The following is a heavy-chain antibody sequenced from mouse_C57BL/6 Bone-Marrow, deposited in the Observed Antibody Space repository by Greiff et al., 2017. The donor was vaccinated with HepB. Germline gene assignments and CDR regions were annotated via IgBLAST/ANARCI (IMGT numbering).Heavy chain of an antibody. CDR1: GYTFTSYW. CDR3: ARDDYDGDWFAY. Sequence: QVQLQQPGAELVKPGASVKLSCKASGYTFTSYWMQWVKQRPGQGLEWIGEIDPSDSYTNYNQKFKGKATLTVDTSSSTAYMQLSSLTSEDSAVYYWARDDYDGDWFAYWGQGTLVTVSA. V-gene: IGHV1-50*01. J-gene: IGHJ3*01. D-gene: IGHD2-4*01. CDR2: IDPSDSYT.